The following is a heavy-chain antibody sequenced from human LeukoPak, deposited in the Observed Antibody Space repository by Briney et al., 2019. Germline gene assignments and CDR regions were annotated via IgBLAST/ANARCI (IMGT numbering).Heavy chain of an antibody. CDR3: AKARGATYGTYYFDY. J-gene: IGHJ4*02. CDR2: SGSGGDT. V-gene: IGHV3-23*01. D-gene: IGHD4/OR15-4a*01. CDR1: GFTFSSYA. Sequence: GGSLRLSCAASGFTFSSYAMNWVRQAPGKGLEWVSISGSGGDTYYADSVKGRFTISRDNSKNTLYLKMNSLRAEDTAVYYCAKARGATYGTYYFDYWGQGTLVTVSS.